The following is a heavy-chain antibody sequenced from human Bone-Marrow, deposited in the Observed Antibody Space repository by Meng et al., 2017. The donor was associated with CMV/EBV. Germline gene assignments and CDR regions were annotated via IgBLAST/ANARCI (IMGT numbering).Heavy chain of an antibody. D-gene: IGHD3-10*01. V-gene: IGHV3-21*01. CDR1: GFTFSSYS. Sequence: GGSLRLSCAASGFTFSSYSMNWVRQAPGKGLEWVSSISSSSSYIYYADSVKGRFTISRDNAKNSLYLQMNSLRAEDTAVYYCARGILWFGEFDYGMDVWGQGTTVTFSS. CDR2: ISSSSSYI. J-gene: IGHJ6*02. CDR3: ARGILWFGEFDYGMDV.